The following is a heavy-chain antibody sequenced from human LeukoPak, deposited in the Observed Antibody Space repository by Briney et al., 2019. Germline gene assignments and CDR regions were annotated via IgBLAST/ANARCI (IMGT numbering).Heavy chain of an antibody. CDR3: AREWDYYDSSGYYYPSGYFDY. Sequence: GGSLRLSCAASGFTFSSYSMNWVRQAPGKGLEWVPSISSSSSYIYYADSVKGRFTISRDNAKNSLYLQMNSLRAEDTAVYYCAREWDYYDSSGYYYPSGYFDYWGQGTLVTVSS. CDR1: GFTFSSYS. D-gene: IGHD3-22*01. CDR2: ISSSSSYI. J-gene: IGHJ4*02. V-gene: IGHV3-21*01.